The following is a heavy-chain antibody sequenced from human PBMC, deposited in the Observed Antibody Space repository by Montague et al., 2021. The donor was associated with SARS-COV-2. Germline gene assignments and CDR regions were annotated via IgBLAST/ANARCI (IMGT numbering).Heavy chain of an antibody. Sequence: TLSLTCSVSGDSISRAGYFWTWIRHHPTEGLEWIGYVYYTGSTDYNPSLKSRVSMSIDTSRNQFSLKMSSVTAADTAVYYCARDRYGHFDYWDQGTLVTVSS. CDR2: VYYTGST. CDR1: GDSISRAGYF. D-gene: IGHD5-18*01. CDR3: ARDRYGHFDY. V-gene: IGHV4-31*03. J-gene: IGHJ4*02.